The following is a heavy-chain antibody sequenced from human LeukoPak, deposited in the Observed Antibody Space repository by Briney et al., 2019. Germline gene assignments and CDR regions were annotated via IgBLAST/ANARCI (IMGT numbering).Heavy chain of an antibody. CDR2: ITNNGRST. CDR1: GFTFSRYA. Sequence: GGSLRLSCLASGFTFSRYAMHWVRQPPGKGLEYVSAITNNGRSTYYADSVKGRFTISRDNSKNTLYLQMSSLRAEDTAVYYCASTYSYDSSGYYPFDYWGQGTLVTVPS. V-gene: IGHV3-64D*06. CDR3: ASTYSYDSSGYYPFDY. J-gene: IGHJ4*02. D-gene: IGHD3-22*01.